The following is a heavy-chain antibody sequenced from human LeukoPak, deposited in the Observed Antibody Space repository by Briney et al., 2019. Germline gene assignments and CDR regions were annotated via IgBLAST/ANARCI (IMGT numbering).Heavy chain of an antibody. D-gene: IGHD2-2*03. J-gene: IGHJ6*02. CDR2: IWYDGSNK. CDR1: GFTFSSYG. V-gene: IGHV3-33*01. Sequence: GGSLRLSCAASGFTFSSYGMHWVRQAPGKGLEWVAVIWYDGSNKYYADSVKGRFTISRDNSKNTLYLQMNSLRAEDTAVYYCAREVVDIVVVPAETYYYYGMDVWGQGTTVTVSS. CDR3: AREVVDIVVVPAETYYYYGMDV.